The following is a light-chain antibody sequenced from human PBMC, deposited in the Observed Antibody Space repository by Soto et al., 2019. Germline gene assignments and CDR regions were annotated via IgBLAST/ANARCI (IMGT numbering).Light chain of an antibody. CDR1: QSVSSD. V-gene: IGKV3-15*01. CDR3: QQHNQWPIT. J-gene: IGKJ5*01. CDR2: GAS. Sequence: EIVMTQSPATLSVSPGERATLSCRASQSVSSDLAWYHQKPGQAPRLLIYGASTRATGIPARFSGSGSGTEFTLTINSLQSEDSAVYYCQQHNQWPITFGQGTRREIK.